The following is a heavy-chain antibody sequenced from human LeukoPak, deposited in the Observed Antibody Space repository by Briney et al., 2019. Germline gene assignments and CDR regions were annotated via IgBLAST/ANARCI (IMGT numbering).Heavy chain of an antibody. CDR1: GGSISSGGYY. Sequence: SETLSLICTVSGGSISSGGYYWSWIRQHPGKGPEWIGNIHYSGGTYGNPSLKSRATTSVDTSKNQFSLRLTSVTAADTAVYYCARDQGGYGSFDNWGQGTLVTVSS. D-gene: IGHD5-12*01. J-gene: IGHJ4*02. CDR2: IHYSGGT. CDR3: ARDQGGYGSFDN. V-gene: IGHV4-31*03.